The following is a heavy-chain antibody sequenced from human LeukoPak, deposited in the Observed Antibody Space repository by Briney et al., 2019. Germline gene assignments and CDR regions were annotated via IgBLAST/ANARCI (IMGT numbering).Heavy chain of an antibody. J-gene: IGHJ4*02. CDR1: GYTFTSYG. V-gene: IGHV1-18*01. CDR3: ARDGRGVWGSYRRALFDY. D-gene: IGHD3-16*02. Sequence: ASVKVSCKASGYTFTSYGISWVRQAPGQGFEWMGWISAYNGNTNYAQKLQGRVTMTTDTSTSTAYMELRSLRSDDTAVYYCARDGRGVWGSYRRALFDYWGQGTLVTVSS. CDR2: ISAYNGNT.